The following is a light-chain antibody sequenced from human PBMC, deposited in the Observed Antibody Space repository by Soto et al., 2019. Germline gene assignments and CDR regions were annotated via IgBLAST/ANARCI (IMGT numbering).Light chain of an antibody. CDR1: SSNIGAGYD. CDR2: GNS. V-gene: IGLV1-40*01. Sequence: QSVLTQPPSVSGAPGQRVTISCTGSSSNIGAGYDVHWYQQLPGTAPKLLIYGNSNRPSGVPDRFSGSKSGTLASLAITGLQTEDEADYYCQSYDSSLSGLYVFGTVTKVTVL. CDR3: QSYDSSLSGLYV. J-gene: IGLJ1*01.